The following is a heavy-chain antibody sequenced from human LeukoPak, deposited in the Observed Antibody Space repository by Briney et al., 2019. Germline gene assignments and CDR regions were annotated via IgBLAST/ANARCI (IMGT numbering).Heavy chain of an antibody. V-gene: IGHV4-39*01. Sequence: SETLSLTCTVSGGSISSSSHYWGWIRQPPGKGLGWIGSIYYSGNTYYNPSLKSRVTISVDTSKNQFSLKLNSVTAADTAVYYCARLSSGWYCDYWGQGTLVTVSS. CDR2: IYYSGNT. CDR3: ARLSSGWYCDY. J-gene: IGHJ4*02. D-gene: IGHD6-19*01. CDR1: GGSISSSSHY.